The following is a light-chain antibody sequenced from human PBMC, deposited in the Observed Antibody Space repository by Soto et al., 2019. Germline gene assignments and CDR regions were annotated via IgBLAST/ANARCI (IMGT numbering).Light chain of an antibody. CDR3: QRGSNGPST. Sequence: EIVLTQSPATLSLSPGERATLSCRASQSVSSYLAWYQQKPGQAPRLLIYDASNRATGIPARFSGSGSGTDFTLTISSLEPEDFAVYYCQRGSNGPSTFGQGTRREIK. CDR1: QSVSSY. CDR2: DAS. V-gene: IGKV3-11*01. J-gene: IGKJ5*01.